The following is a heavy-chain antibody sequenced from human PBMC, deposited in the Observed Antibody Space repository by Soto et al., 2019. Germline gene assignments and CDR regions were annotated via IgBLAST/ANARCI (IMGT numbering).Heavy chain of an antibody. J-gene: IGHJ4*02. V-gene: IGHV3-21*01. CDR3: AREDSIIISAVSDF. CDR2: VSKSDYT. D-gene: IGHD3-22*01. CDR1: GFTFNNYG. Sequence: PGGSLRLSCSVSGFTFNNYGINWVRQAPGRGLEWVSSVSKSDYTYYSDSVKGRFTISRDNAKNSVSLQMNSLRAEDTAVYYCAREDSIIISAVSDFWGQGTLVTVSS.